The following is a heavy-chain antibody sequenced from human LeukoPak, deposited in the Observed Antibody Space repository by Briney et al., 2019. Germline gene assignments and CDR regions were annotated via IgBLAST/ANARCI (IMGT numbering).Heavy chain of an antibody. Sequence: SGPTLVNPTQTLTLTCTFSGFSLSTSGVGVGWIRQPPGTALEWLALIFWIDDKRYSPSLKSRLTITKDTSKNQVVLTMANMDPVDTGTYYCAHGTIAAGADNWRQGTLVTVSS. J-gene: IGHJ4*02. CDR3: AHGTIAAGADN. D-gene: IGHD6-13*01. V-gene: IGHV2-5*01. CDR1: GFSLSTSGVG. CDR2: IFWIDDK.